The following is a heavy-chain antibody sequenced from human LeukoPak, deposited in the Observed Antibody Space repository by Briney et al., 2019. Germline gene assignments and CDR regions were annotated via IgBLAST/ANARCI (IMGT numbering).Heavy chain of an antibody. J-gene: IGHJ4*02. Sequence: SEALSLTCTVSGGSISSYYWSWIRQPPGKGLERIGYIYYSGSTNYNPSLKSRVTISVDTSKNQFSLKLSSVTAADTAVYYCARGRLLWFGEPEGPFDYWGQGTLVTVSS. V-gene: IGHV4-59*01. CDR1: GGSISSYY. D-gene: IGHD3-10*01. CDR3: ARGRLLWFGEPEGPFDY. CDR2: IYYSGST.